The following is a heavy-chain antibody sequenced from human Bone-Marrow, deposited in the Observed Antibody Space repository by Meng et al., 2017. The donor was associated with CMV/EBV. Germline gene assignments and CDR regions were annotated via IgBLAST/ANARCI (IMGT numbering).Heavy chain of an antibody. J-gene: IGHJ5*02. Sequence: IYFWSWIRPPPGRGLEWIGYIDYTGNTNYNSSHYSRVTISIDTSKNEFSLSLRSVTPADTAVYYCARVHCSSTSCYRSLGNNWVDPWGQGTLVTVSS. CDR2: IDYTGNT. CDR3: ARVHCSSTSCYRSLGNNWVDP. D-gene: IGHD2-2*02. V-gene: IGHV4-59*01. CDR1: IYF.